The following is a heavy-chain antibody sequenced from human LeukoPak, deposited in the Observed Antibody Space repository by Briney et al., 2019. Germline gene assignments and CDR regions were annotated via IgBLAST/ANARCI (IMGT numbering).Heavy chain of an antibody. CDR3: ARHIGGGIEDMDV. CDR1: GGSIGTYY. V-gene: IGHV4-59*08. Sequence: SETLSLTCTVSGGSIGTYYWSWIRQSPGKGLEWIGYIHVTGSTRYNPYLQSRVTISVDTSGNQFFLKMSSVTAADTAVYYCARHIGGGIEDMDVWGKGTKVTVSS. CDR2: IHVTGST. D-gene: IGHD3-16*02. J-gene: IGHJ6*03.